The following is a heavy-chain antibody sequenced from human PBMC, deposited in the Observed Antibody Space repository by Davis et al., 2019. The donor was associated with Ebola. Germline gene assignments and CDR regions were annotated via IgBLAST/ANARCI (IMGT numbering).Heavy chain of an antibody. CDR2: INPNSGGT. D-gene: IGHD3-16*01. CDR1: GYTFTGYY. J-gene: IGHJ3*02. Sequence: ASVKVSCKASGYTFTGYYMHWVRQAPGQGLEWMGWINPNSGGTNYAQKFQGRVTMTRDTSISTAYMELSRLRSDNTAVYYCAREWRFGFSDDAFDIWGQGTMVTVSS. CDR3: AREWRFGFSDDAFDI. V-gene: IGHV1-2*02.